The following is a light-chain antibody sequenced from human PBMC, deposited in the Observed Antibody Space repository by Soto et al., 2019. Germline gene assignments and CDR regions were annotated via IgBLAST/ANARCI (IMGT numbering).Light chain of an antibody. CDR3: QQYGGSPVT. CDR1: QSVSSRF. V-gene: IGKV3D-20*01. Sequence: EIVLTQSPGTLSLSPVESATLSFGSSQSVSSRFLAWYQQKPGRAPRVLIYDASTRATGVPDRFSGSGSGTDFTLTISRLEPEDFAVYYCQQYGGSPVTFGQGTRLEIK. J-gene: IGKJ5*01. CDR2: DAS.